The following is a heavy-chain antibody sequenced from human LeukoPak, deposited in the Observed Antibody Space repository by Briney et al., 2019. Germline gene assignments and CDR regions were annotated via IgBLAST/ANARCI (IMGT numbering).Heavy chain of an antibody. CDR3: AKRKIAVAGTYGLGY. Sequence: GGSLRLSCAASGFSFSSYWMHWVRQAPGKGLVWVSRINGDGSSTSYADSVKGRFTISRDNAKNTLYLQMNSLRAEDTAVYYCAKRKIAVAGTYGLGYWGQGTLVTVSS. CDR1: GFSFSSYW. J-gene: IGHJ4*02. V-gene: IGHV3-74*01. CDR2: INGDGSST. D-gene: IGHD6-19*01.